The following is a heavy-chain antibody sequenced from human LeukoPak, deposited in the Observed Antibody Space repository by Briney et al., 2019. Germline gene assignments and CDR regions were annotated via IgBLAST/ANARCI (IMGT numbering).Heavy chain of an antibody. Sequence: PGGSLRLSCAASGFTFSSYGMHWVRRAPGKGLEWVAVISYDGSNKYYADSVKGRFTISRDNSKNTLYLQMNSLRAEDTAVYYCAKGTLLYGSGSYFLDYWGQGTLVTVSS. CDR2: ISYDGSNK. D-gene: IGHD3-10*01. CDR3: AKGTLLYGSGSYFLDY. CDR1: GFTFSSYG. J-gene: IGHJ4*02. V-gene: IGHV3-30*18.